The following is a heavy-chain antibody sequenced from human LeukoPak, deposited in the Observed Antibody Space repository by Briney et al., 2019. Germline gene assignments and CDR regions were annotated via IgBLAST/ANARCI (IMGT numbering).Heavy chain of an antibody. J-gene: IGHJ4*02. V-gene: IGHV3-30*18. CDR1: GFTVNSNY. CDR3: AKGPLRGTAAAIDY. CDR2: ISYDGRNK. Sequence: PGGSLRLSCAASGFTVNSNYIHWVRQAPGKGLEWVAVISYDGRNKHYPDSVKGRFTISRDISTDTLWLQMDSLRTEDTAVYYCAKGPLRGTAAAIDYWGQGTLVTVSS. D-gene: IGHD2-2*01.